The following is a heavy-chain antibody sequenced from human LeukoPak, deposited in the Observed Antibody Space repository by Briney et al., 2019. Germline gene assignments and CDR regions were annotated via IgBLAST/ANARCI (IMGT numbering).Heavy chain of an antibody. J-gene: IGHJ4*02. V-gene: IGHV4-59*11. Sequence: SETLSLTCTVSGVSISSHYWSWLRQPPGKGLEWIGYIYYSGSTNYNPSLKSRVTISVDTSKNQFSLKLSSVTAADTAVYYCARAGTEKLSGSYLSQFDYWGQGTLVTVSS. CDR2: IYYSGST. D-gene: IGHD1-26*01. CDR3: ARAGTEKLSGSYLSQFDY. CDR1: GVSISSHY.